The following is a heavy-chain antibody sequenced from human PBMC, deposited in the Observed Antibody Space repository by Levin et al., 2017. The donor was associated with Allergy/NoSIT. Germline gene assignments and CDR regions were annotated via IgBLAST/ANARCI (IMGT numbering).Heavy chain of an antibody. CDR2: IYPGDSDT. D-gene: IGHD3-10*01. J-gene: IGHJ3*02. V-gene: IGHV5-51*01. Sequence: GESLKISCKGSGYSFTSYWIGWVRQMPGKGLEWMGIIYPGDSDTRYSPSFQGQVTISADKSISTAYLQWSSLKASDTAMYYCARTPTNVLLWFGELLGAFDIWGQGTMVTVSS. CDR3: ARTPTNVLLWFGELLGAFDI. CDR1: GYSFTSYW.